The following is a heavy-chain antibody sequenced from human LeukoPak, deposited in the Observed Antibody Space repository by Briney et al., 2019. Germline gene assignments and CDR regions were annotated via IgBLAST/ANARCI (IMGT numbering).Heavy chain of an antibody. CDR2: INHSGST. CDR1: GGSFSGYY. Sequence: PSETLSLTCAVYGGSFSGYYWSWIRQPPGKGLEWIGEINHSGSTNYNPSLKSRVTISVDTSKNQFSLKLSSVTAADTAGCYCARGPPLVVVPAAMRESDYWGQGTLVTVSS. J-gene: IGHJ4*02. CDR3: ARGPPLVVVPAAMRESDY. V-gene: IGHV4-34*01. D-gene: IGHD2-2*01.